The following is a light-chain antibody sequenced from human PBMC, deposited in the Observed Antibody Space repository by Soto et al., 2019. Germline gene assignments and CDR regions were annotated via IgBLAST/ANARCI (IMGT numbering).Light chain of an antibody. CDR2: GAS. Sequence: EIVSTQFPENLSSSPVEGAIPFCRTSQSVSSNYLAWYQQGPAQTPILXIVGASHRAPDIPDRFSGSGSGTDFTLTISRLEPEDVDVYYCQQYGSSMQTFGQGTKVDIK. J-gene: IGKJ1*01. CDR3: QQYGSSMQT. V-gene: IGKV3-20*01. CDR1: QSVSSNY.